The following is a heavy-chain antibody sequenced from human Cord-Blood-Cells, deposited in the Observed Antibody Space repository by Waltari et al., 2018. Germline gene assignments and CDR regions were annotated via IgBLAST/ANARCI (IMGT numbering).Heavy chain of an antibody. J-gene: IGHJ3*02. V-gene: IGHV3-21*01. CDR2: IRSSSSYI. CDR1: GFTFSSYS. Sequence: EVQLVESGGGLVKPGGSLRLSFAASGFTFSSYSMNWVRQAPGKGLEWVSSIRSSSSYIYYADSVKGRFTISRDNAKNSLYLQMNSLRAEDTAVYYCARELTGYDAFDIWGQGTMVTVSS. CDR3: ARELTGYDAFDI. D-gene: IGHD7-27*01.